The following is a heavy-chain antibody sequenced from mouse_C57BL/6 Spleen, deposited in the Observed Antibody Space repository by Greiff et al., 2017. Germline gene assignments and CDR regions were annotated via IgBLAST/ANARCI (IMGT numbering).Heavy chain of an antibody. CDR1: GYTFTGYW. J-gene: IGHJ2*01. D-gene: IGHD2-12*01. Sequence: QVQLQQSGAELMKPGASVKLSCKATGYTFTGYWIEWVKQRPGHGLEWIGEILTGSGSTNYNEKFKGKATITAETSSNTAYMQLSSLTTDDSAIYYGARSTIVRRDFDYWGQGTTLTVSS. CDR2: ILTGSGST. V-gene: IGHV1-9*01. CDR3: ARSTIVRRDFDY.